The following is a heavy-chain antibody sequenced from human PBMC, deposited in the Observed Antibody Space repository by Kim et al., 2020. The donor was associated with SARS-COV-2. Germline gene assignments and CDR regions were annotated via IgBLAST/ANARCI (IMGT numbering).Heavy chain of an antibody. J-gene: IGHJ5*02. CDR1: GGSISSSSYY. CDR3: ASQGGSYYGSPYNWFDP. Sequence: SETLSLTCTVSGGSISSSSYYWGWIRQPPGKGLEWIGSIYYSGSTYYNPSLKSRVTISVDTSKNQFSLKLSSVTAADTAVYYCASQGGSYYGSPYNWFDPWGQGTLVTVSS. V-gene: IGHV4-39*01. D-gene: IGHD1-26*01. CDR2: IYYSGST.